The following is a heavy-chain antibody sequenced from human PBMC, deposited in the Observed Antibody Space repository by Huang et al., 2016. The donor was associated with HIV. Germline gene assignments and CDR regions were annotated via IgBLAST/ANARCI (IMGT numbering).Heavy chain of an antibody. D-gene: IGHD6-13*01. CDR1: GFTFSSYS. V-gene: IGHV3-21*01. CDR3: ASEIAAASIDY. Sequence: EVQLVESGGGLVKPGGSLRLSCAASGFTFSSYSMNWVRQATGKGLELVSPMSSSSSYIYYADSVKGRFTISRDNAKNSLYLQMNSLRAEDTAVYYCASEIAAASIDYWGQGTLVTVSS. CDR2: MSSSSSYI. J-gene: IGHJ4*02.